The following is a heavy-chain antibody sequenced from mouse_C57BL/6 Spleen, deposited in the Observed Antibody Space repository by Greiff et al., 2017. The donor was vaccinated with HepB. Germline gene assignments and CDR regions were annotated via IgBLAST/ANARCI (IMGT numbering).Heavy chain of an antibody. CDR2: IDPSDSYT. D-gene: IGHD1-1*01. Sequence: QVQLQQPGAELVMPGASVKLSCKASGYTFTSYWMHWVKQRPGQGLEWIGEIDPSDSYTNYNQKFKGKSTLTVDKSSSTAYMQLSSLTSEVSAVYYCARTTEGYFDVWGTGTTVTVSS. J-gene: IGHJ1*03. CDR3: ARTTEGYFDV. V-gene: IGHV1-69*01. CDR1: GYTFTSYW.